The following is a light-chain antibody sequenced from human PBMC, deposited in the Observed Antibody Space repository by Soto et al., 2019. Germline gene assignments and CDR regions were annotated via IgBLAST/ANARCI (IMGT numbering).Light chain of an antibody. CDR3: SSYPSSSTPV. Sequence: QYALTQPASVSGSRGQSITISCTGTSSDVGGYNYVSWYQQHPGKAPKLMIYEVSNRPSGVSNRFSGSKSGNTASLTISGLKAEDEADYYCSSYPSSSTPVFGGGTKLTVL. J-gene: IGLJ2*01. V-gene: IGLV2-14*01. CDR1: SSDVGGYNY. CDR2: EVS.